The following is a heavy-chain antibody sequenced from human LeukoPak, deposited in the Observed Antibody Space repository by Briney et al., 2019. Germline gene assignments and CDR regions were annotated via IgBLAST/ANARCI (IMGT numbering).Heavy chain of an antibody. CDR3: AGQDTAMDAIAY. J-gene: IGHJ4*02. CDR1: GGSISGYY. CDR2: IYYSGST. V-gene: IGHV4-59*01. D-gene: IGHD5-18*01. Sequence: SETLSLTCAVSGGSISGYYWSWIREPPGGGLEWSGYIYYSGSTNYKPSLTSRVTIYVDTSKNQFSLQLSSVTAADTAVYYCAGQDTAMDAIAYWGQGTLVTVSS.